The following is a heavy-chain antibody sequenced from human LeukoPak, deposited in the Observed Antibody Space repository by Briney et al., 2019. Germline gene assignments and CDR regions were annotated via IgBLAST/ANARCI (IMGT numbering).Heavy chain of an antibody. J-gene: IGHJ4*02. CDR2: ISSGSTI. Sequence: PGGSLRLSCAASGFTFSSYEMNWVRQAPGKGLEWVSYISSGSTIYYADSVKGRFTISRDNAKNSLYLQMNSLRAEDTAVYYCARDPGDYYDSSGYRSSRGTFDYWGQGTLVTVSS. CDR3: ARDPGDYYDSSGYRSSRGTFDY. CDR1: GFTFSSYE. V-gene: IGHV3-48*03. D-gene: IGHD3-22*01.